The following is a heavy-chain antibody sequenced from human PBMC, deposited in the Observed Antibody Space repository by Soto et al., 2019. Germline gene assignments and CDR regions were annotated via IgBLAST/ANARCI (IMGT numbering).Heavy chain of an antibody. CDR1: GGSISSGGYY. Sequence: KTSETLSLTCTVSGGSISSGGYYWSWIRQHPGKGLEWIGYIYYSGSTYYNPSLKSRVTISVDTSKNQFSLKLSSVTAADTAVYYCARDTPYDYVWGSYVREGGGSAMDVWGQGTTVTVSS. CDR2: IYYSGST. CDR3: ARDTPYDYVWGSYVREGGGSAMDV. D-gene: IGHD3-16*01. J-gene: IGHJ6*02. V-gene: IGHV4-31*03.